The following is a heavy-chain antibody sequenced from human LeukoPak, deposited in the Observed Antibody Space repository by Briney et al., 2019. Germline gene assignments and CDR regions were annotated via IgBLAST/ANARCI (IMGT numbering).Heavy chain of an antibody. CDR2: IRAYNGNT. D-gene: IGHD5-18*01. CDR3: ARDVKVPLWLPGAFDI. V-gene: IGHV1-18*04. Sequence: ASVKVSCKASGYTFTSYGISWVRQAPGEGLEGMGGIRAYNGNTNYVQKLQGRVKMTTATYTSTAYMELRRLRSAATAVYYCARDVKVPLWLPGAFDIWGQGKMVTVSS. CDR1: GYTFTSYG. J-gene: IGHJ3*02.